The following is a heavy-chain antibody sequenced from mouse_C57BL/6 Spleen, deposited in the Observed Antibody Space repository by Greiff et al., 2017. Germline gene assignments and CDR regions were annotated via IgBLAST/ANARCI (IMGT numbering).Heavy chain of an antibody. V-gene: IGHV14-1*01. CDR2: IDPEDGDT. Sequence: EVQLQQSGAELVRPGASVKLSCTASGFNIKDYYMHWVKQRPEQGLEWIGRIDPEDGDTEYDPKFQGKATMTADTSSNTAYLQLSSLTSEDTAVYCCTYYYGSSPRFAYWGQGTLVTVSA. J-gene: IGHJ3*01. D-gene: IGHD1-1*01. CDR3: TYYYGSSPRFAY. CDR1: GFNIKDYY.